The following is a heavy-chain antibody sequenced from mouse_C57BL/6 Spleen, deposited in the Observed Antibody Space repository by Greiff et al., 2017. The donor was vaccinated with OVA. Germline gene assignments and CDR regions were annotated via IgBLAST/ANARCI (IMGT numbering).Heavy chain of an antibody. CDR1: GYTFTNYW. CDR2: IYPGGGYT. D-gene: IGHD2-3*01. Sequence: QVQLQQSGAELVRPGTSVKMSCKASGYTFTNYWIGWAKQRPGHGLEWIGDIYPGGGYTNYNEKFKGKATLTADKSSSTAYMQFSSLTSEDSAIYYCARDGPDWYFDVWGTGTTVTVSS. CDR3: ARDGPDWYFDV. J-gene: IGHJ1*03. V-gene: IGHV1-63*01.